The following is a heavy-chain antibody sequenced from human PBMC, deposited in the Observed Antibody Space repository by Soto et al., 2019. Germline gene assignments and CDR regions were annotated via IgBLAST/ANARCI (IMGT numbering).Heavy chain of an antibody. Sequence: TLSLTCSVSGADINTYSWTWIRQPAGKGLEWIGRIYTSASINYNPSLRGRVTLPVDTSTNQVSLKLASVTAADTAVYYCARDREAGYNFYYGMDVWGQGTTVTVSS. CDR2: IYTSASI. D-gene: IGHD6-19*01. CDR1: GADINTYS. CDR3: ARDREAGYNFYYGMDV. J-gene: IGHJ6*02. V-gene: IGHV4-4*07.